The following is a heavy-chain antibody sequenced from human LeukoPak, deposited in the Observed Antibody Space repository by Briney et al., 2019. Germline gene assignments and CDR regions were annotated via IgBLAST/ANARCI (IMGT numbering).Heavy chain of an antibody. D-gene: IGHD3-16*01. Sequence: PGRSLRLSCAASGFTFTTYGIHWVRQAPGKGLEWVAVVWPDGSIKYYADSVKGRFTLSRDDSKTTPSLQMNSQSAEDTAVYYCARAVGPYDYWGQGTLVTVSS. V-gene: IGHV3-33*01. CDR2: VWPDGSIK. CDR1: GFTFTTYG. J-gene: IGHJ4*02. CDR3: ARAVGPYDY.